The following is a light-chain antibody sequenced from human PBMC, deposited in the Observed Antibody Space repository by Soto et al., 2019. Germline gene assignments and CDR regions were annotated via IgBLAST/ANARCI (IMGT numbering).Light chain of an antibody. J-gene: IGKJ2*02. CDR3: QQRGKWPST. CDR2: DAY. Sequence: EIVLTQSPGTLSLSPGERATLSCRASQSVRSSYLAWYQQTPGQAPRLLIYDAYSRATGVGARFTGSGSATDFSLTITSLEPEDFAVYYCQQRGKWPSTFGPGTKVDIK. CDR1: QSVRSSY. V-gene: IGKV3D-20*02.